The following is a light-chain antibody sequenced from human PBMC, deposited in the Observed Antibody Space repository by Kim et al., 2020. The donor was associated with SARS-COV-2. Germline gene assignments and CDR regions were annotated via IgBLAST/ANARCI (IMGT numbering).Light chain of an antibody. CDR2: AAS. V-gene: IGKV1-27*01. CDR1: QGISNY. J-gene: IGKJ4*01. CDR3: KKYNSAPPLT. Sequence: DIQMTQSPSSLSASVGDRVTTTCRASQGISNYLAWYQQKPGRVPKLLIYAASTLQSGVPSRFSGSGSGTDFTLTISSLQPEDVATYYCKKYNSAPPLTFGGGTKVDIK.